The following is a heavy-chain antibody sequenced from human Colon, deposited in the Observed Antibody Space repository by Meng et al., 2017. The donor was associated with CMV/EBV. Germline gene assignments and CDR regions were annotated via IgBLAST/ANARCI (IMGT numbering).Heavy chain of an antibody. D-gene: IGHD2-2*01. J-gene: IGHJ4*02. CDR2: ISWDGSNT. V-gene: IGHV3-43*01. Sequence: GESLKISCAASGFIFDDYSMHWVRQVPGKGLDWVSLISWDGSNTYYSDAVKGRFTISRDNSRSSLYLQMHSLRTEDTAFYYCAKDVITRWYGTFDDWGQGTLVTVSS. CDR3: AKDVITRWYGTFDD. CDR1: GFIFDDYS.